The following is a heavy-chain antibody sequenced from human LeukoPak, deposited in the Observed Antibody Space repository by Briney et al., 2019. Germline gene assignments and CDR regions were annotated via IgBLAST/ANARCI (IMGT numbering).Heavy chain of an antibody. CDR3: ARSGDYGWFDP. Sequence: KPGGSLRLSYSASGVTFSRYTMNWVRQAPGKGLEWVSSISTSTTYIYYADSVEGRFTISRDSAKSSLYLQMNSLRAEDTAAYYCARSGDYGWFDPWGQGTLVTVSS. CDR2: ISTSTTYI. D-gene: IGHD4-17*01. J-gene: IGHJ5*02. V-gene: IGHV3-21*01. CDR1: GVTFSRYT.